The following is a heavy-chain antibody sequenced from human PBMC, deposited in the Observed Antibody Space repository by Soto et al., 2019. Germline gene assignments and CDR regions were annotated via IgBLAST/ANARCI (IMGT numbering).Heavy chain of an antibody. V-gene: IGHV3-23*01. Sequence: HPGGSLRLSCVASGFTFRNYAMSWVRLAPGQGLEWVSAVTDDGDYTYHADSVKGRFTISRDNSKDTLYLQMRSLRPEDTAIYYCVKGSASARPYYFAHWGQGTRVTGSS. CDR2: VTDDGDYT. J-gene: IGHJ4*02. D-gene: IGHD2-15*01. CDR3: VKGSASARPYYFAH. CDR1: GFTFRNYA.